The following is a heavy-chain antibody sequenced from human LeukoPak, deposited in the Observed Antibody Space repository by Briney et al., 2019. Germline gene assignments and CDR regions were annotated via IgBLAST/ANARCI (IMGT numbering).Heavy chain of an antibody. D-gene: IGHD3-10*01. CDR2: ISTSGNTI. CDR1: GFTFSDYY. V-gene: IGHV3-11*04. CDR3: ARTYFGSGNTLVH. Sequence: PGGSLRLSCAASGFTFSDYYMTWIRQAPGKGLEWVSYISTSGNTIYYADSVKGRFIISRDNAKNSLYLQMNSLRAEDTAVYYCARTYFGSGNTLVHWGQGTLVTVSS. J-gene: IGHJ4*02.